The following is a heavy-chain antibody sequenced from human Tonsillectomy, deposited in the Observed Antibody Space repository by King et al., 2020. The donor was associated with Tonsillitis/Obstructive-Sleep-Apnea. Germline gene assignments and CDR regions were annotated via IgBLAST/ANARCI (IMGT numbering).Heavy chain of an antibody. CDR1: GFTFTSYA. CDR2: ISGSGGST. Sequence: VQLVESGGGLVQPGGSLRLSCAASGFTFTSYAMSWVRQAPGKGLEWVSAISGSGGSTYYADSVKGRFTISRDNSKNTLYLQMNSLRAEDTAVYSCAEDLVPTAPPYYYYYMDVWGKGTTVTVSS. J-gene: IGHJ6*03. V-gene: IGHV3-23*04. D-gene: IGHD2-2*01. CDR3: AEDLVPTAPPYYYYYMDV.